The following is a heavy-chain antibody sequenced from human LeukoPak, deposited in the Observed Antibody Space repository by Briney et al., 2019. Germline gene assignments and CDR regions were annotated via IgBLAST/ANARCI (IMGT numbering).Heavy chain of an antibody. CDR1: GYSISSGYY. J-gene: IGHJ4*02. D-gene: IGHD5-18*01. CDR2: IYHSGST. V-gene: IGHV4-38-2*01. Sequence: SETLSLTCAVSGYSISSGYYRGWIRQPPGKGLEWIGSIYHSGSTYYNPSLKSRVTISVDTSKNQFSLKLSSVTAADTAVYYCARHVSSGYSYGLGYFDYWGQGTLVTVSS. CDR3: ARHVSSGYSYGLGYFDY.